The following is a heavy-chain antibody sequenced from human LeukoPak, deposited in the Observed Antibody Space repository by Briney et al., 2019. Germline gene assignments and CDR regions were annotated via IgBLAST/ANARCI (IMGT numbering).Heavy chain of an antibody. Sequence: SETLSLTCTVSGGSISSGGYYWSWIRQHPGKGLEWIGYIYYSGSTYYNPSLKSRVTMSVDTSKNQFSLKLSSVTAADTAVYYCARERRGYSYGHFDYWGQGTLVTVSS. CDR1: GGSISSGGYY. V-gene: IGHV4-31*03. D-gene: IGHD5-18*01. CDR2: IYYSGST. CDR3: ARERRGYSYGHFDY. J-gene: IGHJ4*02.